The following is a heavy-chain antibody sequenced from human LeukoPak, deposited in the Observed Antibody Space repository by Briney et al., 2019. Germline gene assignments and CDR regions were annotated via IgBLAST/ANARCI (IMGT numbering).Heavy chain of an antibody. J-gene: IGHJ3*02. CDR3: AREDDQAVDNAFDI. V-gene: IGHV4-39*01. Sequence: SETLSLTCTVSGGSISSSRYYWGWIRQPPGKGLEWIGSIRSSGRTHYNPSLKSRVTMSVDTSKSQFSLKLSSVTAADTAVYYCAREDDQAVDNAFDIWGQGTMVTVSS. CDR2: IRSSGRT. D-gene: IGHD6-19*01. CDR1: GGSISSSRYY.